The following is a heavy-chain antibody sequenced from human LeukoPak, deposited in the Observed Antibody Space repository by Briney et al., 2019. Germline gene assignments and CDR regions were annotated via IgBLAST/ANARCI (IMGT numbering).Heavy chain of an antibody. D-gene: IGHD6-19*01. CDR3: ARGGIAVAEENWFDP. V-gene: IGHV3-30*02. CDR1: GFTFSSYG. J-gene: IGHJ5*02. CDR2: IRYDGSNK. Sequence: GGSLRLSCAASGFTFSSYGMHWVRQAPGKGLEWVAFIRYDGSNKYYADSVKGRFTISRDNSKNTLYLQMNSLRAEDTAVYYCARGGIAVAEENWFDPWGQGTLVTVSS.